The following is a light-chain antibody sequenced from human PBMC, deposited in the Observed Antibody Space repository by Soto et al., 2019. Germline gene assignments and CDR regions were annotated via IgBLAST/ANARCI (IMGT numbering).Light chain of an antibody. CDR3: QQFGNSPGFT. Sequence: EIVLTQSPGTLSLSPGERATLSCRASQSINSGYLAWYQQKPGQAPRLLIYGASNRTTGIPDRFSGSGSGTDFPPTISRLQPEDSEVYYCQQFGNSPGFTFGPRTKLDIK. V-gene: IGKV3-20*01. CDR1: QSINSGY. J-gene: IGKJ3*01. CDR2: GAS.